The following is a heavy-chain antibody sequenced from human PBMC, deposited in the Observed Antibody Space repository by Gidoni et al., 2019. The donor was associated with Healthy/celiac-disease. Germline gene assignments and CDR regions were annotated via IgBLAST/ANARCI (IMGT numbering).Heavy chain of an antibody. D-gene: IGHD3-10*01. CDR2: IYHSGST. CDR3: ARRGSIGYYYGSGTTGPRCAFDI. Sequence: QVQLQESGPGLVKHSETLSLTCTVSGYSISSGYYWGGIRQPPGTGLEWSGSIYHSGSTYYNQSLKSRVTLSVDTSTNQFSLKLSSVTAADTAVYYCARRGSIGYYYGSGTTGPRCAFDIWGQGTMVTVSS. CDR1: GYSISSGYY. V-gene: IGHV4-38-2*02. J-gene: IGHJ3*02.